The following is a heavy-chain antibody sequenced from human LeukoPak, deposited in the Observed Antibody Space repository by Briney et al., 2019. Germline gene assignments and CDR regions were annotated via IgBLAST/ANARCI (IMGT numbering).Heavy chain of an antibody. CDR3: ARGGYCSGGSCYDY. CDR1: GGSISSYY. D-gene: IGHD2-15*01. Sequence: PSETLSLTCTVSGGSISSYYWSWIRQPAGKGLEWIGRIYTSGSTNYNPSLKSRVTMSVDTSKNQFSRKLSSVTAADTAVYYCARGGYCSGGSCYDYWGQGTLVTVSS. J-gene: IGHJ4*02. CDR2: IYTSGST. V-gene: IGHV4-4*07.